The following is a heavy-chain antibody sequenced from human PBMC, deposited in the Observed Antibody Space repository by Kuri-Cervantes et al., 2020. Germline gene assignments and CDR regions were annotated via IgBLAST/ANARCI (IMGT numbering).Heavy chain of an antibody. J-gene: IGHJ6*03. Sequence: ASVKVSCKASGYTFTAYPMHWVRLAPGQRLEWLGRINAANGNTNYAQKLQGRVTMTTDTSTSTAYMELRSLRSDDTAVYYCARDRYCSGGSCYFYYYYYMDVWGKGTTVTVSS. V-gene: IGHV1-3*01. CDR1: GYTFTAYP. D-gene: IGHD2-15*01. CDR3: ARDRYCSGGSCYFYYYYYMDV. CDR2: INAANGNT.